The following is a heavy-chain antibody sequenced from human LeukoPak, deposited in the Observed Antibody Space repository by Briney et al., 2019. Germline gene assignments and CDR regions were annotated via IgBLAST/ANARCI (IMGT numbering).Heavy chain of an antibody. CDR1: GYSFTSYW. CDR2: IYPADSDT. CDR3: ARSVSERLLWFGELLGY. Sequence: GESLKISCKGSGYSFTSYWIGWVRQMPGKGLEWMGIIYPADSDTRYSPSFQGQVTISADKSISTAYLQWSSLKASDTAMYYCARSVSERLLWFGELLGYWGQGTLVTVSS. V-gene: IGHV5-51*01. D-gene: IGHD3-10*01. J-gene: IGHJ4*02.